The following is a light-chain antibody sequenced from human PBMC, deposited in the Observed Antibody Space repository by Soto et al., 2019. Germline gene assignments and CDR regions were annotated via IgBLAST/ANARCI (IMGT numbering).Light chain of an antibody. CDR1: QTISSW. J-gene: IGKJ1*01. CDR3: QQYNKGGT. Sequence: DIQMTQSPSTLSGSVGDRVTITCRASQTISSWLAWYQQKPGKAPKLLIYKASTLKSGVPSRFSGSGSGTEFTLTISSLQPDDFATYYCQQYNKGGTFGQGTKVEIK. V-gene: IGKV1-5*03. CDR2: KAS.